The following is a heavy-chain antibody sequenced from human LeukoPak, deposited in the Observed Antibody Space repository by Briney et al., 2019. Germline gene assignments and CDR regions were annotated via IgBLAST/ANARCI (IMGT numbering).Heavy chain of an antibody. CDR3: AKARLSRYDFWETDY. Sequence: GGSLRLSCAASGFTFSSYAMNWVRQAPGKGLEWVSGISAGGVNTYYADSVKGRVTISRDNSKNTLYLLMDTLRAEDTAVYFCAKARLSRYDFWETDYWGQGTLVTVSS. D-gene: IGHD3-3*01. CDR2: ISAGGVNT. V-gene: IGHV3-23*01. CDR1: GFTFSSYA. J-gene: IGHJ4*02.